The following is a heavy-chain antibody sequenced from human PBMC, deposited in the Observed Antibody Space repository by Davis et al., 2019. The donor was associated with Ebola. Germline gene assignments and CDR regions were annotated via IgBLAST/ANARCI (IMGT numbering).Heavy chain of an antibody. D-gene: IGHD2/OR15-2a*01. Sequence: GESLKISCAASGFTFTDYYMGWIRQAPGKGLEWVSYISGDSLYTNYADSVRGRFTISRDNSRNTLYLHMSSLRAEDTAVYYCAKDLGSFANYYGMDVWGKGTTVTVSS. J-gene: IGHJ6*04. CDR2: ISGDSLYT. CDR1: GFTFTDYY. V-gene: IGHV3-11*06. CDR3: AKDLGSFANYYGMDV.